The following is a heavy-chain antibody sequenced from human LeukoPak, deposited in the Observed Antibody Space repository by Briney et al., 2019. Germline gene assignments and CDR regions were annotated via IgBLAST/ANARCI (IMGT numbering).Heavy chain of an antibody. D-gene: IGHD6-13*01. Sequence: SETLSLTCAVYGGSFSGYYWSWIRQPPGKGLEWIGEINHSGSTNYIPSLKSRVTISVDTSKNQFSLKLSSVTAADTAVYYCARASADSSSWHDHPTTNMDVWGQGTTVTVSS. J-gene: IGHJ6*02. CDR2: INHSGST. CDR3: ARASADSSSWHDHPTTNMDV. V-gene: IGHV4-34*01. CDR1: GGSFSGYY.